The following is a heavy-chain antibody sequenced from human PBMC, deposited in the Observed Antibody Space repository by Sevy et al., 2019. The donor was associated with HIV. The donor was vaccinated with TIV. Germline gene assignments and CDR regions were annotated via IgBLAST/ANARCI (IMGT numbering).Heavy chain of an antibody. CDR2: IYTSGST. CDR3: AGNNEQLVPYFDY. CDR1: GGSISSGSYY. D-gene: IGHD6-13*01. V-gene: IGHV4-61*02. Sequence: SETLSLTCTVSGGSISSGSYYWSWIRQPAGKGLEWIGRIYTSGSTNYNPSLKSRVTISVDTSKNQFSLKLSSVTAADTAVYYCAGNNEQLVPYFDYWGQGTLVTVSS. J-gene: IGHJ4*02.